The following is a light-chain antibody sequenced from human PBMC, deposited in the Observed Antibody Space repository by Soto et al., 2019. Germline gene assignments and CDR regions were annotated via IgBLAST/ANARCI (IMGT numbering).Light chain of an antibody. Sequence: QSALTQPPSASGSPGQSVTISCTGTRSDVSGYNYVSWYQQYPGKAPKLMIFEVNKRPSGVPDRFSGSKSDNTASLTVSGLQAEDEADYYCSSYGGSNNFVVFGGGTKLTVL. J-gene: IGLJ2*01. CDR1: RSDVSGYNY. V-gene: IGLV2-8*01. CDR3: SSYGGSNNFVV. CDR2: EVN.